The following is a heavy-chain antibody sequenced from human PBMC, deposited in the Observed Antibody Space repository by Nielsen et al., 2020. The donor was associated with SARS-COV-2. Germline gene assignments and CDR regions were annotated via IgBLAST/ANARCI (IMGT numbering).Heavy chain of an antibody. D-gene: IGHD4-17*01. J-gene: IGHJ4*02. CDR3: VRESAYGDYTGGFDY. CDR2: IYYDGRNR. CDR1: GFTFSSYW. V-gene: IGHV3-33*08. Sequence: GESLKISCAASGFTFSSYWMSWVRQAPGKGLEWVALIYYDGRNRNYADSVKGRFTISRDNSNSTLSLQMNSLRGEDTAVYFCVRESAYGDYTGGFDYWGQGTLVTVSS.